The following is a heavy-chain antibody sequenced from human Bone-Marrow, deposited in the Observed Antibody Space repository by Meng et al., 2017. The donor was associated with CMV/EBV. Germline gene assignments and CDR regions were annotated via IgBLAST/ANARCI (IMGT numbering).Heavy chain of an antibody. D-gene: IGHD6-13*01. J-gene: IGHJ6*02. Sequence: GESLKISCAASGFTFSSYAMHWVRQAPGKGLEWVAVISYDGSNKHYADSVKGRFTISRDNSKNTLYLQMNSLRPEDTAVYYCAKDRLGGAAAGTAPRYYGMDVWGQGTTVTVSS. V-gene: IGHV3-30*04. CDR2: ISYDGSNK. CDR1: GFTFSSYA. CDR3: AKDRLGGAAAGTAPRYYGMDV.